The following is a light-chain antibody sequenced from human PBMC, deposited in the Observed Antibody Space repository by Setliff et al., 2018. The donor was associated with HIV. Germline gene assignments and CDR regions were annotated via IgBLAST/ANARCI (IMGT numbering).Light chain of an antibody. J-gene: IGLJ1*01. CDR3: TSYTSSYTLV. CDR2: EVS. V-gene: IGLV2-14*01. Sequence: QSVLAQPASVSGSPGQSITISCTGTSSDVGGYNYVSWYQQHPGKAPKVMIYEVSNRPSGVSNRFSGSKSGNTASLTISGLQAEDEADYHCTSYTSSYTLVFGTGTKVNVL. CDR1: SSDVGGYNY.